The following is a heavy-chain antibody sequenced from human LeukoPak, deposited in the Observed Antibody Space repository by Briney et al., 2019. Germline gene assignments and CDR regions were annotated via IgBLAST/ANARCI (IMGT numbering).Heavy chain of an antibody. J-gene: IGHJ5*02. CDR1: GGSISSGSYY. Sequence: SETLSLTCTVSGGSISSGSYYWSWIRQPAGKGLEWIGRIYTSGSTNYNPSLKSRVTISVDTSKNQFSLKLSSVTAADTAVYYCAREREMRRVWFDPWGQGTLVTVSS. D-gene: IGHD5-24*01. V-gene: IGHV4-61*02. CDR3: AREREMRRVWFDP. CDR2: IYTSGST.